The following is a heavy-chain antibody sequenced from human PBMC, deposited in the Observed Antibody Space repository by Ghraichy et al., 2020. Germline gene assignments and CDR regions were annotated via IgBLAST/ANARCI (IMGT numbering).Heavy chain of an antibody. V-gene: IGHV3-23*01. Sequence: GESLRLSCAGSGFTFTRNLISWVRQAPGRGLEWVSAVSGSGTTTYYADSVKGRFTISRDHSMNTVFLQMNSLRADDTAVYYCAKDRDYGRALDLWGQGTMVTVSS. J-gene: IGHJ3*01. D-gene: IGHD4-17*01. CDR1: GFTFTRNL. CDR3: AKDRDYGRALDL. CDR2: VSGSGTTT.